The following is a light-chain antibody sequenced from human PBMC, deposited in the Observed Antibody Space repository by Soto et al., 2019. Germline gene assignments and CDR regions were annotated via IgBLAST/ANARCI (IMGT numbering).Light chain of an antibody. CDR3: MIWPSNALV. Sequence: QLVLSQPPSSSASPGESARLTCTLPSDINVGSYNIYWYQQKPGSPPRYLLYYYSDSDKSQGSGVPSRFSGSKDASANTGILLNSGLQSEDEADYYCMIWPSNALVFGGGTKLTVL. V-gene: IGLV5-37*01. CDR2: YYSDSDK. J-gene: IGLJ2*01. CDR1: SDINVGSYN.